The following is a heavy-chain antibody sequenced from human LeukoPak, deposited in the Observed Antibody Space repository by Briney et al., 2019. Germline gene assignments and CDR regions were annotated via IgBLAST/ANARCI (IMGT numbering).Heavy chain of an antibody. Sequence: SETLSLTCTVSGGSISGYYWTWIRQPPGKGLEWIGQIYYTGRADYNPSLRSRITISVDTSKNQISLRLSSVTAADTAIYYCARFGVDYDMDVWGQGTTVTVSS. D-gene: IGHD3-16*01. CDR2: IYYTGRA. V-gene: IGHV4-59*01. CDR1: GGSISGYY. J-gene: IGHJ6*02. CDR3: ARFGVDYDMDV.